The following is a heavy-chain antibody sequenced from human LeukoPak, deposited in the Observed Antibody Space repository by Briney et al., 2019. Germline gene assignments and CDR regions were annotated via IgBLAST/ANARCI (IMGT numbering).Heavy chain of an antibody. J-gene: IGHJ4*02. CDR1: GGSMSSGDYY. CDR3: AGGRSGELVATIDYFDY. V-gene: IGHV4-30-4*08. CDR2: IYYSGST. D-gene: IGHD5-12*01. Sequence: PSGTLSLTCTVSGGSMSSGDYYWSWIRQPPGKGLEWIGYIYYSGSTYYNPSLKSRVTISVDTSKNQFSLKLSSVTAADTAVYYCAGGRSGELVATIDYFDYWGQGTLVTVSS.